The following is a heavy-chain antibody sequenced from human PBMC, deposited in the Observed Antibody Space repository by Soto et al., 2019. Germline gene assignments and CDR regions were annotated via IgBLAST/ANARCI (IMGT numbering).Heavy chain of an antibody. D-gene: IGHD3-22*01. CDR1: GFTFSSYG. V-gene: IGHV3-30*18. Sequence: GGSLRLSCAASGFTFSSYGMHWVRQAPGKGLEWVAVISYDGSNKYYADSVKGRFTISRDNSRNTLYLQMNSLRAEDTAVYYCAKDIRHSSGYSVLNNFDYWGQGTLVTVSS. J-gene: IGHJ4*02. CDR2: ISYDGSNK. CDR3: AKDIRHSSGYSVLNNFDY.